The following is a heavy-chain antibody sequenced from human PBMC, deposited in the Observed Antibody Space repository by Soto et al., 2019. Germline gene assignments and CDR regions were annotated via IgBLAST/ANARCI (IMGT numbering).Heavy chain of an antibody. CDR3: AHSLYDYDNSGHYTSWYFDL. CDR1: GFSLETSGMG. V-gene: IGHV2-5*02. Sequence: QITLKESGPTLVKPTQTLTLTCTFSGFSLETSGMGMSWIRQPPGKALEWLALIYWDDDKRYSPSLKNRLTITKDTSKNQVVLTLTNVEPVDTATYYCAHSLYDYDNSGHYTSWYFDLWGRGTLVTVSS. J-gene: IGHJ2*01. CDR2: IYWDDDK. D-gene: IGHD3-22*01.